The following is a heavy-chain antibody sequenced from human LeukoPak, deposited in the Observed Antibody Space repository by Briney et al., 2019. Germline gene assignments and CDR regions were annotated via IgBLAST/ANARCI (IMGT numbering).Heavy chain of an antibody. Sequence: SVKVSCKASGGTFSSYAISWVRQAPGQGLEWMGGIIPIFGTANYAQKFQGRVTITADESTSTAYMELSSLRSEDTAVYYCARGLNYGGSGYYFDSWGPGTLVTVSS. D-gene: IGHD3-22*01. CDR2: IIPIFGTA. V-gene: IGHV1-69*13. CDR1: GGTFSSYA. CDR3: ARGLNYGGSGYYFDS. J-gene: IGHJ4*02.